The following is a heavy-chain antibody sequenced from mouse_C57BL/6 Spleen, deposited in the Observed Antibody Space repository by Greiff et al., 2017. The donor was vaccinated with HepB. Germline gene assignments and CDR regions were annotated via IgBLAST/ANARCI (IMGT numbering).Heavy chain of an antibody. CDR3: ARHDPLITTVVAPFDD. CDR1: GFTFSSYG. V-gene: IGHV5-6*01. CDR2: ISSGGSYT. Sequence: EVKLMESGGDLVKPGGSLKLSCAASGFTFSSYGMSWVRQTPDKRLEWVATISSGGSYTYYPDSVKGRFTISSDNAKNTLYLQMSSLKSEDTAMYYCARHDPLITTVVAPFDDWGQGTTLTVSS. D-gene: IGHD1-1*01. J-gene: IGHJ2*01.